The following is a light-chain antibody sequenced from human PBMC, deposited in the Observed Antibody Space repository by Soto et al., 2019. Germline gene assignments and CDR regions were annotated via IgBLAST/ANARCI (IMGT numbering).Light chain of an antibody. CDR3: QTWGTGIQV. CDR1: SGHSSYA. J-gene: IGLJ2*01. Sequence: QAVVTHSPSASASLGASVKLTCTLSSGHSSYAIAWHQQQPKKGPRYLMKLNSDGSHTKGDGIPDRFSGSSSGAERYLTISSLQSEDEADYYCQTWGTGIQVFGGGTKVTVL. CDR2: LNSDGSH. V-gene: IGLV4-69*01.